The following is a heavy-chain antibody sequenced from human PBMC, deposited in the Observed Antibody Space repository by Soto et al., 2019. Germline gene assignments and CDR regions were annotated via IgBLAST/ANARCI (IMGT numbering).Heavy chain of an antibody. D-gene: IGHD3-10*01. V-gene: IGHV3-48*01. CDR3: ASSYSQNRGVSDPFDY. CDR2: ISSSSSTI. CDR1: GFTFSSYS. J-gene: IGHJ4*02. Sequence: GGSLRLSCAASGFTFSSYSMNWVRQAPGKGLEWVSYISSSSSTIYYADSVKGRFTISRDNAKNSLYLQMNSLRAEDTAVYYCASSYSQNRGVSDPFDYWGQGTLVTVSS.